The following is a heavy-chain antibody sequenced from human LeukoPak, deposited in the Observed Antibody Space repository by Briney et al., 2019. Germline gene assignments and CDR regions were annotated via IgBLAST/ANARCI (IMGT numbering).Heavy chain of an antibody. CDR1: GFAFRDFS. D-gene: IGHD4-11*01. Sequence: GGSLRLSCAASGFAFRDFSMHWVRQVAGKGLEWVSLISGDGGVTHYGDSVRGRFTISRDNSKNSLYLQMSSLRVEDTALYYCAKGNNSISYNFDYWGQGTLVTVSS. V-gene: IGHV3-43*02. J-gene: IGHJ4*02. CDR3: AKGNNSISYNFDY. CDR2: ISGDGGVT.